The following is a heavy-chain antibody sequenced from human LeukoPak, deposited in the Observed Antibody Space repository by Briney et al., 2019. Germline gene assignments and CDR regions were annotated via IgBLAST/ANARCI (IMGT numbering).Heavy chain of an antibody. D-gene: IGHD3-22*01. CDR2: ISAYSGNT. V-gene: IGHV1-18*01. CDR1: GYTFTSYG. CDR3: ARLVYYDSSGYYYLWFDP. Sequence: GASVKVSCKASGYTFTSYGISWVRQAPGQGLEWMGWISAYSGNTNYAQKLQGRVTMTTDTSTSTAYMELRSLRSDDTAVYYCARLVYYDSSGYYYLWFDPWGQGTLVTVSS. J-gene: IGHJ5*02.